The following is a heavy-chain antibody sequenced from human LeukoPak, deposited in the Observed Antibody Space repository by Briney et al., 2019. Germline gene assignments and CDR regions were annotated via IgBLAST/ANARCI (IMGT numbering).Heavy chain of an antibody. CDR2: IWYDGSDK. D-gene: IGHD2-15*01. J-gene: IGHJ6*02. V-gene: IGHV3-33*08. Sequence: GRSLSLSCAASGFSFGRCSMHWVRQAPGKGLEWVAIIWYDGSDKYYAEPVKGRFTISRDNSKNTLYLQVNSLRAEDTAVYYCARVGCTGGSCLAYNYYAMDVWGQGTTVTVSS. CDR3: ARVGCTGGSCLAYNYYAMDV. CDR1: GFSFGRCS.